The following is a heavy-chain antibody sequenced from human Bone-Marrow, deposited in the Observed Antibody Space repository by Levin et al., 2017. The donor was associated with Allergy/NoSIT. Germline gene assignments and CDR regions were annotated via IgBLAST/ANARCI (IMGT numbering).Heavy chain of an antibody. J-gene: IGHJ4*02. Sequence: KVSCKGSGYKFSSYWIGWVRQMPGKGLEWMGIIYPGDSDTIYSPSFQGQVTISADKSIATAYLQWSSLRASDTAMYYCARHGGSCGGDCYSWGQGTLVTVSS. D-gene: IGHD2-21*02. CDR1: GYKFSSYW. CDR3: ARHGGSCGGDCYS. V-gene: IGHV5-51*01. CDR2: IYPGDSDT.